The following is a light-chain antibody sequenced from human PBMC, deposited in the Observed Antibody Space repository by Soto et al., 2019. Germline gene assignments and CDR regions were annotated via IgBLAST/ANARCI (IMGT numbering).Light chain of an antibody. CDR2: GAS. V-gene: IGKV3-15*01. J-gene: IGKJ2*01. Sequence: EIVMTQSPATLSVSPGERATLSCRASQTISSNLAWYQQKPGQAHRLLIYGASTRATGIPARFSGSGSETEFALTISSLQSEDFAVYYCQQYNNWPRTFGQGTKLEIK. CDR3: QQYNNWPRT. CDR1: QTISSN.